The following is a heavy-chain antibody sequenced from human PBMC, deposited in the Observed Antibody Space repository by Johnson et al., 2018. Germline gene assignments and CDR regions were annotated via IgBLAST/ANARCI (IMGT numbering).Heavy chain of an antibody. V-gene: IGHV3-48*02. J-gene: IGHJ6*03. Sequence: EVQLVESGGGLVQPGGSLRLSCEASGFTFSDYNMNWVRQAPGKGLEWISYISSSTISTIYYAGSVKGRFTISRDNAKGSVYLHMNSLRDEDTAVYYCTRGRRAAAGPSNYYYYYMDVWGKGTTVTVSS. CDR2: ISSSTISTI. D-gene: IGHD6-13*01. CDR1: GFTFSDYN. CDR3: TRGRRAAAGPSNYYYYYMDV.